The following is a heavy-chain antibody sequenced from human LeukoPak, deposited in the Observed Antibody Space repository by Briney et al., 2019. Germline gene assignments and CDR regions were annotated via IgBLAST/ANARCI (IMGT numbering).Heavy chain of an antibody. CDR2: ISSSSSYI. CDR1: GFTFSSYS. V-gene: IGHV3-21*01. CDR3: ARGLNCSSTSCYLDYFDY. J-gene: IGHJ4*02. D-gene: IGHD2-2*01. Sequence: GGSLRLSCAASGFTFSSYSMNWVRQAPGKGLEWVSSISSSSSYIYHADSVKGRFTISRDNAKNSLYLQMNSLRAEDTAVYYCARGLNCSSTSCYLDYFDYWGQGTLVTVSS.